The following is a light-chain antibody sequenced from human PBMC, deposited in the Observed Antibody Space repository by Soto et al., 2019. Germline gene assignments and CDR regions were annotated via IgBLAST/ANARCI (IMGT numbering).Light chain of an antibody. Sequence: MPMVRSPAPSSSYNGDRVTITCRASQTISSRLAWYQQKPGKAPKLLIYDVSSLESGVSSRFSGSGSGTEFTLTISSLQPDDFATYYCQPYNPFWTFGEGTKVDIK. CDR2: DVS. V-gene: IGKV1-5*01. J-gene: IGKJ1*01. CDR3: QPYNPFWT. CDR1: QTISSR.